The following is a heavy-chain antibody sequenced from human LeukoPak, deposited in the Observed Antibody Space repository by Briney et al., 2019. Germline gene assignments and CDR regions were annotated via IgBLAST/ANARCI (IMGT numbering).Heavy chain of an antibody. CDR3: ARDRLVVVVVDAFDI. Sequence: GGSLRLSCAASGFTFDDYAIHWVRQAPGKGLEWVSGISWNSGTVVYADSVKGRFTISRDNAQNSLYLQMNSLRAEDTALYYCARDRLVVVVVDAFDIWGQGTMVTVSS. CDR1: GFTFDDYA. V-gene: IGHV3-9*01. D-gene: IGHD2-15*01. J-gene: IGHJ3*02. CDR2: ISWNSGTV.